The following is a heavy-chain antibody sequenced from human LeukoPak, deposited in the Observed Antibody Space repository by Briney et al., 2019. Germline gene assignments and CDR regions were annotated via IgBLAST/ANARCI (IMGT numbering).Heavy chain of an antibody. Sequence: GGSVRLSCAASGFTFSSYWMHWVRQAPGKGLVWVSRIKGDGSDTSYADSVKGRFTISRDNAKNTLYLQMNSLGAEDTAVYYCARDSRYCSSSSCFLYYYYKDVWGKGTTVSVSS. CDR2: IKGDGSDT. CDR3: ARDSRYCSSSSCFLYYYYKDV. D-gene: IGHD2-2*01. J-gene: IGHJ6*03. CDR1: GFTFSSYW. V-gene: IGHV3-74*01.